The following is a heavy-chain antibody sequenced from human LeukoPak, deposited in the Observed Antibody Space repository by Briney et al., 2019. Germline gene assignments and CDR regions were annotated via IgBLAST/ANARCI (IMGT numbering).Heavy chain of an antibody. CDR1: GDSISSYY. Sequence: SETLSLTCTVSGDSISSYYWSWIRQPPGKGLEWIGYIYTSGGTNYIPSLKGRVTISIDTSKNQFSLKLSSVTAADSAVYYCARLTRLSTSPDRYYLDYRGQGTLVTVSS. D-gene: IGHD6-6*01. CDR3: ARLTRLSTSPDRYYLDY. J-gene: IGHJ4*02. V-gene: IGHV4-4*09. CDR2: IYTSGGT.